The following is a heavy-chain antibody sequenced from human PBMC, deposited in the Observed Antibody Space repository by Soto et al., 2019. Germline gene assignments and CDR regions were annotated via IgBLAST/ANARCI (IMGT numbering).Heavy chain of an antibody. D-gene: IGHD2-15*01. CDR2: ISAYNGNT. CDR3: ARDPEVVAAENDAFDI. J-gene: IGHJ3*02. V-gene: IGHV1-18*01. CDR1: GYTFTSYG. Sequence: QVQLVQSGAEVKKPGASVKVSCKASGYTFTSYGISWVRQAPGQGLEWMGWISAYNGNTNYAQKLQGRVTMTTDTXTXXAYMELRSLRSDDTAVYYCARDPEVVAAENDAFDIWGQGTMVTVSS.